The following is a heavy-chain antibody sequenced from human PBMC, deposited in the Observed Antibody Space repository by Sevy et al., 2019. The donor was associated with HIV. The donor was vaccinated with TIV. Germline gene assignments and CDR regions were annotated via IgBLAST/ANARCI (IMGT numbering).Heavy chain of an antibody. V-gene: IGHV4-30-2*01. J-gene: IGHJ4*02. Sequence: SETLSLTCAVSGASISSNAYSWTWIRQPPGKGLEWIGYINHSGSTYYNESLKGRVTMSVDRSRNQFSLNLSSVTAADTAVYYCARVGDGSGSYSLDHWGQGTLVTVSS. CDR2: INHSGST. CDR3: ARVGDGSGSYSLDH. CDR1: GASISSNAYS. D-gene: IGHD3-10*01.